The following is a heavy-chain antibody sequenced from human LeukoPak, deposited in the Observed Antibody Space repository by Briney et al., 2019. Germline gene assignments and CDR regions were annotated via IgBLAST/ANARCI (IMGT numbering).Heavy chain of an antibody. CDR2: ISSSDSTI. V-gene: IGHV3-48*03. J-gene: IGHJ4*02. CDR1: GFTFSSYE. CDR3: AREWYYYGSGFDY. Sequence: GGSLRPSCAASGFTFSSYEMNWVRQAPGKGLEWVSYISSSDSTIYYADSVEGRFTISRDNAKNSLYLQMSSLRAEDTAVYYCAREWYYYGSGFDYWGQGTLVTVSS. D-gene: IGHD3-10*01.